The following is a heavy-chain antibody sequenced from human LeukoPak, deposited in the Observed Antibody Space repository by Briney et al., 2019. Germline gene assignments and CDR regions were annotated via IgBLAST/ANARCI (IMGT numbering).Heavy chain of an antibody. V-gene: IGHV4-34*01. J-gene: IGHJ5*02. CDR1: GGSFSGYY. CDR3: ARKEGGQLVNTRRWFDP. Sequence: SETLSLTCAVYGGSFSGYYWSWIRQPPGKGLEWIGEINHSGSTNYNPSFKSRVTMSVDMSKNQFSLKLRSVTAADTAVYYCARKEGGQLVNTRRWFDPWGQGTLVTVSS. D-gene: IGHD6-13*01. CDR2: INHSGST.